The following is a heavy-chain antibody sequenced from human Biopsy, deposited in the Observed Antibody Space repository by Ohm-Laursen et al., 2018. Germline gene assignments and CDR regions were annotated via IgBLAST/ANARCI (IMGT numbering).Heavy chain of an antibody. CDR1: GFTFSSYW. V-gene: IGHV3-7*04. D-gene: IGHD5-24*01. Sequence: GSLRLSCSASGFTFSSYWMSWVRQARGKGLEWVANIKEDGSEKHYVDSVKGRFTISRDSSKNTLYLQMNSLRVEDTAVYYCARGPSGVATIGRGQGTLVTVSS. CDR3: ARGPSGVATIG. CDR2: IKEDGSEK. J-gene: IGHJ4*02.